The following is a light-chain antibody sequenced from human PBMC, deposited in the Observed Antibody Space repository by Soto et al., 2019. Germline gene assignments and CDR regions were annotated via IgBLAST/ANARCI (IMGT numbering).Light chain of an antibody. J-gene: IGKJ4*01. CDR1: QSVSSSY. V-gene: IGKV3-20*01. CDR2: GAS. Sequence: EIVLTQSPGTLSLSPGERATLSCRASQSVSSSYLAWYQQKPGQAPRLLIYGASSRATGIPDRFSGSGSGTDFTLTISRLEPEDFEVYYCQQYGSSLALTFGGGTKVEIK. CDR3: QQYGSSLALT.